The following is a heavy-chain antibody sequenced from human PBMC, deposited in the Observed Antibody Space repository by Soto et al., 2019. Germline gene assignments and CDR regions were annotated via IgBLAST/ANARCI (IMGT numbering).Heavy chain of an antibody. CDR2: IYPGDSDA. CDR1: GYSFTSYW. V-gene: IGHV5-51*01. J-gene: IGHJ6*02. CDR3: ANRNSGPSPYFYGRDV. Sequence: GESLKISCKGSGYSFTSYWIGWVRQMPGKGLEWMGIIYPGDSDARYSPSFQGQVTISADKSINTAYLQWSSLKASDTAMYYLANRNSGPSPYFYGRDVWGQGTTVTVPS. D-gene: IGHD6-13*01.